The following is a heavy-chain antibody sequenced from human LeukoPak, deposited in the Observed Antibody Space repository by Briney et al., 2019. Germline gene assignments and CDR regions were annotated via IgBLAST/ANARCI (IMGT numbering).Heavy chain of an antibody. D-gene: IGHD3-9*01. J-gene: IGHJ6*03. V-gene: IGHV3-7*01. CDR2: IKQDGSEK. Sequence: PGGSLRLSCAASGFTFSTYTMSWVRQAPGKGLEWVANIKQDGSEKYYVDSVKGRFTISRDNAKNSLYLQMNSPRAEDTAVYYCARAKYYDILTGYLFLVGYYMDVWGKGTTVTVSS. CDR3: ARAKYYDILTGYLFLVGYYMDV. CDR1: GFTFSTYT.